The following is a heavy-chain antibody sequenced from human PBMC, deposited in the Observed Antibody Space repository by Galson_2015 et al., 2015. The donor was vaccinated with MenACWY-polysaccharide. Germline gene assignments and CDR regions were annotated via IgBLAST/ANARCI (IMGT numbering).Heavy chain of an antibody. CDR1: GFTFSRYW. Sequence: SLRLSCAASGFTFSRYWMHWIRQAPGKGLVWVSRINGDGNSTNCADSVKGRFIISRDNAKNTLYLQMNSLRAEDTAVYYCTKDFDWNDGHWGQGTLVTVSS. CDR3: TKDFDWNDGH. D-gene: IGHD1-1*01. V-gene: IGHV3-74*01. J-gene: IGHJ4*02. CDR2: INGDGNST.